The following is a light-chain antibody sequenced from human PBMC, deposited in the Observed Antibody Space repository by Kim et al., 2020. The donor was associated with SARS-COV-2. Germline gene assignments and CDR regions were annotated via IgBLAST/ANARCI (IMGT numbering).Light chain of an antibody. CDR2: EVS. CDR3: SSYTTSSPV. J-gene: IGLJ2*01. V-gene: IGLV2-18*02. CDR1: SSVIGSYNR. Sequence: QSALTQPPSVSGSPGQSVTISCTGTSSVIGSYNRVSWYQQPPGTAPKLIIYEVSDRPSGVPDRFSASKSGNTASLTISGLQAEDEADYYCSSYTTSSPVFGGGTQLTVL.